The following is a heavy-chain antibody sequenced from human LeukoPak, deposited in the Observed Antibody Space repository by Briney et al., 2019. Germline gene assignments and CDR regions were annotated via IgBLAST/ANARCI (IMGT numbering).Heavy chain of an antibody. CDR3: ARGIESYGDYGY. J-gene: IGHJ4*02. Sequence: SETLSLTCTVSGGSISGSYWSWIRQPPGKGLEWIAYMYNSGSTNYNPSLKSRVTISIDTSKNQFSLKLSSLTAADTAIYYCARGIESYGDYGYWGQGILVIVSS. CDR1: GGSISGSY. V-gene: IGHV4-59*01. CDR2: MYNSGST. D-gene: IGHD4-17*01.